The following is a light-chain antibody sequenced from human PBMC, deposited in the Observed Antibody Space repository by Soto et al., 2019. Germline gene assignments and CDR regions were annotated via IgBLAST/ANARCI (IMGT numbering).Light chain of an antibody. V-gene: IGLV6-57*03. J-gene: IGLJ3*02. CDR1: SGSIASNY. CDR3: QSYDSSNAWV. CDR2: EDN. Sequence: NFMLTQPHSVSKSPGKTVTISCTRSSGSIASNYVQWYQQRPGSAPTTVIYEDNQRPSGVPDRFSGSIDSSSNSASLTISGLKTEDEADYYCQSYDSSNAWVFGGGTKLTVL.